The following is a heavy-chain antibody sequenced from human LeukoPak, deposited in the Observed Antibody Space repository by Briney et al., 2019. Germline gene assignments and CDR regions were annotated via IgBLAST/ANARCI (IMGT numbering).Heavy chain of an antibody. V-gene: IGHV3-20*04. D-gene: IGHD6-19*01. CDR2: INWNGRST. CDR3: ARSNSGWCLFDK. CDR1: GFTSDDYG. Sequence: PGGSLRLSCVASGFTSDDYGMSWVRQAPGKGLEWVSGINWNGRSTANADSVKGRFTIFRDNAKNSLYLQMNSLRAEDTALYYCARSNSGWCLFDKWGQGTLVTVSS. J-gene: IGHJ4*02.